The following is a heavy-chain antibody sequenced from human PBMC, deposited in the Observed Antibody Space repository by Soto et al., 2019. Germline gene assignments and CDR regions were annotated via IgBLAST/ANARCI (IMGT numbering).Heavy chain of an antibody. V-gene: IGHV1-18*01. CDR3: ARGHIAVAGTSRY. D-gene: IGHD6-19*01. J-gene: IGHJ4*02. CDR2: ISAYNGNT. Sequence: RMTPGQGLEWMGWISAYNGNTNYAQKLQGRVTMTTDTSTSTAYMELRSLRSDDTAVYYCARGHIAVAGTSRYWGQGTLVTVSS.